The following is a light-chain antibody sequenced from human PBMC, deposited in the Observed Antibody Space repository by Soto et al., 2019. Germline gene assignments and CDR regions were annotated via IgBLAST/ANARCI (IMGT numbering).Light chain of an antibody. J-gene: IGKJ5*01. CDR1: QSVSSY. CDR3: QQYVSSPGT. Sequence: EIVFTQSPATLSLSPGERATLSCRASQSVSSYLAWYQQKPGQAPRLLIYDASNRAAGLPARFSGSGSGTDFTLTISSLEPEDFAVYYCQQYVSSPGTFGQGTRLEI. V-gene: IGKV3-11*01. CDR2: DAS.